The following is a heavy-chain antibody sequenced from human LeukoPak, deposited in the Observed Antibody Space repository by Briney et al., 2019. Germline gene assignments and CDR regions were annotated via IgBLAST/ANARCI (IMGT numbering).Heavy chain of an antibody. V-gene: IGHV4-39*01. D-gene: IGHD3-10*01. CDR2: FYYGGST. J-gene: IGHJ4*02. CDR1: GASISSTDYY. CDR3: ARHYIHLWFFDS. Sequence: SETLSLTCTVSGASISSTDYYWGWIRQPPGKALEWIGSFYYGGSTYYSPSLESRVAISVDTSTNQFFLKLSSVTAADTAVYYCARHYIHLWFFDSWGQGTLVTVSS.